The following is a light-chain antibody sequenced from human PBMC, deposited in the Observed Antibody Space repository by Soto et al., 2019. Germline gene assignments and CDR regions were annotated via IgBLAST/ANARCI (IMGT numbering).Light chain of an antibody. J-gene: IGLJ1*01. Sequence: QSVLTQPRSVSGSPGQSVTISCTGTGSDVGGYNYVSWYQQHPGKAPKLMIYDVSKRPSGVPDRFSGSKSGNTPSLTISGLQAEDEADYYCCSYAGSYTFYVFGTGTKVTVL. CDR1: GSDVGGYNY. CDR3: CSYAGSYTFYV. V-gene: IGLV2-11*01. CDR2: DVS.